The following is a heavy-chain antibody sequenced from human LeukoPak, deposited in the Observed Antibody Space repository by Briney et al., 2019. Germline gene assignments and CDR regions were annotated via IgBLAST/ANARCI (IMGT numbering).Heavy chain of an antibody. D-gene: IGHD3-10*01. J-gene: IGHJ4*02. CDR2: IYYSGST. V-gene: IGHV4-39*07. CDR1: GGSISSSSYY. CDR3: ARLGYYGSGSYPDY. Sequence: KPSETLSLTCTVSGGSISSSSYYWGWIRQPPGKGLEWIGSIYYSGSTYYNPSLKSRVTISVDTSKNQFSLRLSSVTAAGTAVYYCARLGYYGSGSYPDYWGQGTLVTVSS.